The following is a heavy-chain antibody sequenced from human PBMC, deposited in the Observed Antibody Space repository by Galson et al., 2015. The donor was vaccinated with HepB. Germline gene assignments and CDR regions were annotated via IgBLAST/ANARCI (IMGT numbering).Heavy chain of an antibody. J-gene: IGHJ4*02. Sequence: MTWVRQAPGKGLEWVSTIGSGDHKFYPDSLKGRFTISRDNDKNSVYLQMTGLSAEDTAVYYCAGDSASWSRDYWGQGTLVTVSS. D-gene: IGHD6-19*01. V-gene: IGHV3-69-1*02. CDR3: AGDSASWSRDY. CDR2: IGSGDHK.